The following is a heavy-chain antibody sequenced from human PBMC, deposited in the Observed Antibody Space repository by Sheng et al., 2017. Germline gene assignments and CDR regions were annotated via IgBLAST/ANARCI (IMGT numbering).Heavy chain of an antibody. V-gene: IGHV4-38-2*01. J-gene: IGHJ4*02. CDR2: IYHSGST. Sequence: QVQLQESGPGLVKPSETLSLTCAVSGYSISSGYYWGWIRQPPGKGLEWIGSIYHSGSTYYNPSLKSRVTISVDTSKNQFSLKLSSVTAADTAVYYCARAGGLLGDYVHVDYWGQGTLVTVSS. D-gene: IGHD4-17*01. CDR3: ARAGGLLGDYVHVDY. CDR1: GYSISSGYY.